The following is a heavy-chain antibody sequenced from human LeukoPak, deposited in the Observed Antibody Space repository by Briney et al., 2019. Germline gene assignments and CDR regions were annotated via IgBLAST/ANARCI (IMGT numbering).Heavy chain of an antibody. J-gene: IGHJ4*02. CDR1: GYTFTSYA. CDR3: AREWGLESSGFYYAY. D-gene: IGHD3-22*01. V-gene: IGHV1-69*13. CDR2: VTPMFGTA. Sequence: SVKVSCKASGYTFTSYAMNWVRQAPGQGFEWMGGVTPMFGTANFAQRFQGRVSITADESTSTAFMELSSLRFEDTAVYYCAREWGLESSGFYYAYWGQGTLVTVSS.